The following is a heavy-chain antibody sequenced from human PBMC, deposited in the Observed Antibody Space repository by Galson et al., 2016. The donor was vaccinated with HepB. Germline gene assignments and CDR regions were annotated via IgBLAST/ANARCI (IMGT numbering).Heavy chain of an antibody. Sequence: SLRLSCAASGFTFSGYWMHWVRQAPGEGLVWVSRVGPDGSNTDYADPGKGRFTISRDNAKSTLYLQMDRLRAENTAVYYCATPAVPRIVHSYAMDVWGQGTTVTVSS. CDR1: GFTFSGYW. J-gene: IGHJ6*02. D-gene: IGHD6-6*01. V-gene: IGHV3-74*01. CDR3: ATPAVPRIVHSYAMDV. CDR2: VGPDGSNT.